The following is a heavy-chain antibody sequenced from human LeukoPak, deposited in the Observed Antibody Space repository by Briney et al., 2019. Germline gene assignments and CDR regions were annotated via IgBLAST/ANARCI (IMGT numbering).Heavy chain of an antibody. CDR1: GGSISCGSYY. CDR3: ARSDYGMDV. V-gene: IGHV4-61*02. CDR2: IYTSGST. J-gene: IGHJ6*02. Sequence: SQTLSLTCTVSGGSISCGSYYWSWIRQPAGKGLERIGRIYTSGSTNYNPSLKSRVTISVDTSKDQFSLKLSSVTAADTAVYYCARSDYGMDVWGQGTTVTVSS.